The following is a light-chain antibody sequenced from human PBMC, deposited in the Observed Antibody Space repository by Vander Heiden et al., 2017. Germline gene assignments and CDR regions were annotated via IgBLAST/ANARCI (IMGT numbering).Light chain of an antibody. CDR2: LGF. V-gene: IGKV2-28*01. CDR3: MQSRQIPLT. J-gene: IGKJ4*01. CDR1: QSLLHDNRYND. Sequence: VLTHSPAPLPVTPGDSASMSCRASQSLLHDNRYNDLAWYRQKPGQSPQLLIYLGFTRPSGVPDRFTGSGSGRDFTLKISKVEAADVGVYYCMQSRQIPLTFGGGT.